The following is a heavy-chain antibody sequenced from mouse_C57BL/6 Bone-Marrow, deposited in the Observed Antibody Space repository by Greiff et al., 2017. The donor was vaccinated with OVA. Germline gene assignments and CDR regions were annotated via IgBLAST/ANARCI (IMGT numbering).Heavy chain of an antibody. CDR3: ARQQLQNYAMDY. D-gene: IGHD2-1*01. CDR2: IWSDGST. V-gene: IGHV2-6-1*01. CDR1: GFSLTSYG. J-gene: IGHJ4*01. Sequence: QVQLKQSGPGLVAPSQSLSITCTVSGFSLTSYGVHWVRQPPGKGLEWLVVIWSDGSTTYNSAFKSRLSISKDNSKSQVFLKMNSLQTDDTAMYYCARQQLQNYAMDYWGQGTSVTVSS.